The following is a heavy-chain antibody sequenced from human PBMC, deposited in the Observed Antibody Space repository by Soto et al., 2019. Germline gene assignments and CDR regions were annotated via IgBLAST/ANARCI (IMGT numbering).Heavy chain of an antibody. Sequence: ASVKVSCKASGYTFTSYDINWVRQATGQGLEWMGWMNPNSGNTGYAQKFQGRVTMIRNTSISTAYMELSSLRSEDTAVYCCARGVAATTPWRQLWLRPGRRDFDYWGQGTLVTVSS. J-gene: IGHJ4*02. D-gene: IGHD5-18*01. CDR1: GYTFTSYD. CDR2: MNPNSGNT. CDR3: ARGVAATTPWRQLWLRPGRRDFDY. V-gene: IGHV1-8*01.